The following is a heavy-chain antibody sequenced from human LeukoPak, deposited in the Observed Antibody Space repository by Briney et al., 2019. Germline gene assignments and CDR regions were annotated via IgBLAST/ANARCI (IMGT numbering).Heavy chain of an antibody. V-gene: IGHV3-74*01. CDR1: GFSFSNYW. Sequence: GGSLRLSCAASGFSFSNYWMHWVRQAPGKGLVWVSRINSDGSGTTYADSVKGRFTISRDNAKNTLYLQMNSLRAGDTAVYYCARAGDYGDYTTHYFDYWGQGTLVTVSS. CDR2: INSDGSGT. J-gene: IGHJ4*02. CDR3: ARAGDYGDYTTHYFDY. D-gene: IGHD4-17*01.